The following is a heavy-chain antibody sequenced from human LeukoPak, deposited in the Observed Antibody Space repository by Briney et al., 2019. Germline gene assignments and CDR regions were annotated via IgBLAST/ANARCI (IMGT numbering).Heavy chain of an antibody. CDR3: ARNIWFGESSDAFDI. CDR1: GYTFTGYY. CDR2: INPNSGGT. V-gene: IGHV1-2*02. D-gene: IGHD3-10*01. Sequence: ASVKVSCKASGYTFTGYYMLWVRQAPGQGLEWMGWINPNSGGTNYAQKFQGRVTMTRDTSISTAYMELSRLRSDDTAVYYCARNIWFGESSDAFDIWGQGTMVTVSS. J-gene: IGHJ3*02.